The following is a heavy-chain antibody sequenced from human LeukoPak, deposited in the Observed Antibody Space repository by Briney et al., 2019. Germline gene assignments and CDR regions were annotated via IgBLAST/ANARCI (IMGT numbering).Heavy chain of an antibody. Sequence: GGSLRLSCAASGFTFSSYAMSWVRQAPGKRLEWVSAISGSGGSTYYADSVKGRFTISRDNSKNTLYLQMNSLRAEDTAVYYCAKDKIEYYYGSGTEYYFDYWGQGTLVTVSS. V-gene: IGHV3-23*01. J-gene: IGHJ4*02. CDR3: AKDKIEYYYGSGTEYYFDY. CDR2: ISGSGGST. CDR1: GFTFSSYA. D-gene: IGHD3-10*01.